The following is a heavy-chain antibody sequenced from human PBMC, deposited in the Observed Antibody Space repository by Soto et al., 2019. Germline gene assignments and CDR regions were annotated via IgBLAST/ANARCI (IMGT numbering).Heavy chain of an antibody. J-gene: IGHJ4*02. CDR1: GGSISNYY. D-gene: IGHD2-2*01. CDR3: ARAVLPATAPFDY. CDR2: ISYSGST. Sequence: QVQLQESGPRLVKPSETLSLTCIASGGSISNYYWSWIRQPPGKGLEWIGYISYSGSTNYNPSLQSRVTISVDTSKNQFSLKLSSVTAADTAVYYCARAVLPATAPFDYWGQGTLVTVSS. V-gene: IGHV4-59*01.